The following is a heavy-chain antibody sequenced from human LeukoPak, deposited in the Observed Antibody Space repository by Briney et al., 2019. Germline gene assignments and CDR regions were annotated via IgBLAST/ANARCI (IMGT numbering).Heavy chain of an antibody. V-gene: IGHV4-59*08. CDR3: ARRMATVTDTFDI. CDR2: VFHSGTT. D-gene: IGHD5-24*01. CDR1: GDSLTSHF. Sequence: SSETLSLTCNVSGDSLTSHFWSWIRQTPGRGLWWIGYVFHSGTTNYCPSLKSRVTISLDTSKKQFYLRLASVTAADTAVYYCARRMATVTDTFDIWGRGTMVSVSS. J-gene: IGHJ3*02.